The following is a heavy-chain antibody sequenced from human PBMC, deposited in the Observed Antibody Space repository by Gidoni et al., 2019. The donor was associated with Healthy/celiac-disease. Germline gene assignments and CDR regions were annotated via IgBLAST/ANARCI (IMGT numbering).Heavy chain of an antibody. CDR1: GVTLCRHA. Sequence: EVQLLASGGGLVQPGGSLRRTCSASGVTLCRHAMGWVRPAPGKGGGGVSAISGSGGSTYYADSVKGRFTISRDNSKNTLYLQMNSLRAEDTAVYYCAKEDSGYPMSYYYYGMDVWGQGTTVTVSS. J-gene: IGHJ6*02. CDR2: ISGSGGST. CDR3: AKEDSGYPMSYYYYGMDV. D-gene: IGHD5-12*01. V-gene: IGHV3-23*01.